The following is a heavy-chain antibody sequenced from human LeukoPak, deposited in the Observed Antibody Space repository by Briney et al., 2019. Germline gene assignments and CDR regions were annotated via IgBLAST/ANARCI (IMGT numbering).Heavy chain of an antibody. CDR3: AKVLSRGIVVVPAAPDFDY. CDR2: ISGSGGST. V-gene: IGHV3-23*01. D-gene: IGHD2-2*01. CDR1: GFTFSSYA. J-gene: IGHJ4*02. Sequence: QSGGSLRLSCAASGFTFSSYAMSWVRQAPGKGLEWVSAISGSGGSTCYADSVKGRFTISRDNSKNTLYLQMNSLRAEDTAVYYCAKVLSRGIVVVPAAPDFDYWGQGTLVTVSS.